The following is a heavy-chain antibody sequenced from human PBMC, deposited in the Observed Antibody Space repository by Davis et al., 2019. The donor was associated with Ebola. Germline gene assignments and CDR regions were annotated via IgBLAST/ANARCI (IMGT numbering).Heavy chain of an antibody. CDR2: ISSNGGST. D-gene: IGHD4-17*01. V-gene: IGHV3-64D*08. J-gene: IGHJ4*02. CDR3: VRAYYGASY. CDR1: GFTFSSYA. Sequence: GESLKISCSASGFTFSSYAMHWVRQAPGKGLEYVSAISSNGGSTYYADSVKGRFTISRDYSKNTLYLQMSSLRAEDTAVYYCVRAYYGASYWGQGTLVTVSS.